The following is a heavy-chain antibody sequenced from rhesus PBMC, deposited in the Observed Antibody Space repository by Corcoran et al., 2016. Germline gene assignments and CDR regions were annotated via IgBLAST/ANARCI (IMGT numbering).Heavy chain of an antibody. CDR2: IYCSSGRT. CDR3: ARDRYSWNREYYFDY. J-gene: IGHJ4*01. D-gene: IGHD1-1-1*01. Sequence: QVQLQESGPGVVKPSETLSLTCAVSGYSISSGYDWSWIRQPPGKGLEWIGYIYCSSGRTNYNPSLKNRVTISKDTSKNQFSLKLSSVTAADTAVYYCARDRYSWNREYYFDYWGQGVLVTVSS. CDR1: GYSISSGYD. V-gene: IGHV4-76*01.